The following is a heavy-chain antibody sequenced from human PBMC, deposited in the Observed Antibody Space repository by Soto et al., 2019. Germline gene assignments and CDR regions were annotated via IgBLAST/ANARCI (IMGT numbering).Heavy chain of an antibody. CDR1: GDSISNVNYY. Sequence: QAQLQESGPGLVKPSQTLSVTCTVSGDSISNVNYYWSWIRQPPGKALEWIGHIYYNGRTYYGPYLNSRVSMSVDTAKSQVSLKLRSVTAADTAVYFCARAYCGGDCSSYNFYFLDVWGQGTTVTVSS. CDR2: IYYNGRT. V-gene: IGHV4-30-4*01. CDR3: ARAYCGGDCSSYNFYFLDV. J-gene: IGHJ6*02. D-gene: IGHD2-21*02.